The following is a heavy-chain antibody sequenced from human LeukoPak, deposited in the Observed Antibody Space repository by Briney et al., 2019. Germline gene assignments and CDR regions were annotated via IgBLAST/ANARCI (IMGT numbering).Heavy chain of an antibody. J-gene: IGHJ4*02. CDR1: GGSISSYY. CDR2: IYYSGSN. Sequence: PSETLSLTCTASGGSISSYYWSWIRQPPGKGLEWIGYIYYSGSNDYNPSLKSRVTISVDTSKNQFSLKLRSVTAADTAVYYCARSRYYDGSGFYEFDYWGQGTLVTVSS. D-gene: IGHD3-22*01. CDR3: ARSRYYDGSGFYEFDY. V-gene: IGHV4-59*01.